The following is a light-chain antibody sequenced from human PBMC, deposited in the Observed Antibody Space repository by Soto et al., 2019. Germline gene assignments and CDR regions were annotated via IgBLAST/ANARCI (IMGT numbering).Light chain of an antibody. Sequence: EIVLTQSPGTLSLSPGERSTLSCRASQIVSSSYLAWYQQKPGQAPRLLIYGASSRATGIPDRFSGSGSGTDFTLTISRLEPEDFAVYYCQQYGSSPFTFGPGTTGDIK. V-gene: IGKV3-20*01. J-gene: IGKJ3*01. CDR1: QIVSSSY. CDR3: QQYGSSPFT. CDR2: GAS.